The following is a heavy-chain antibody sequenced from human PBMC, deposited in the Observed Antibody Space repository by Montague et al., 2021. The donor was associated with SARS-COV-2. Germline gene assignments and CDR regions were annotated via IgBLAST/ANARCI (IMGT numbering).Heavy chain of an antibody. Sequence: SETLSLTCAVYGGSFSGYYWSWIRQPPGKGLEWIGEINHSGSTNYNLSLKSRVTISVDTSKNQFSLKLGSVTAADTAVYYCARGSRQWLVRPPHYYYFDYWGQGTLVTVSS. CDR2: INHSGST. D-gene: IGHD6-19*01. CDR3: ARGSRQWLVRPPHYYYFDY. CDR1: GGSFSGYY. V-gene: IGHV4-34*01. J-gene: IGHJ4*02.